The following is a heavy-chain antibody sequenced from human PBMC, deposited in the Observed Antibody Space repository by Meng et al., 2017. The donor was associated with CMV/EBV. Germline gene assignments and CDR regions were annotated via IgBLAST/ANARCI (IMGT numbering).Heavy chain of an antibody. V-gene: IGHV4-34*01. CDR1: CGSFSGYY. J-gene: IGHJ4*02. Sequence: QVHLWKRGAGLFQPSEVLSLPCAGYCGSFSGYYWGWSRQPPGKGLEWSGEINHSGITNYNPSLKGPFTISVDTSKNQFSLKLSSVTAADTAVYYCARESMVRGEDWGQGTLVTVSS. CDR3: ARESMVRGED. CDR2: INHSGIT. D-gene: IGHD3-10*01.